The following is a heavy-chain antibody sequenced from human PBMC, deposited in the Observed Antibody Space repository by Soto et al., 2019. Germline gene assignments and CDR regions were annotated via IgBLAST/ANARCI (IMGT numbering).Heavy chain of an antibody. D-gene: IGHD2-2*01. CDR3: AHHTITPATNWFDP. J-gene: IGHJ5*02. CDR1: GFSLTTSGVG. V-gene: IGHV2-5*01. CDR2: IYWNDDK. Sequence: SGPTLVNPTQTLTLTCTFSGFSLTTSGVGVGWIRQPPGKALEWLALIYWNDDKRYSPSLKSRLTITKDTSKNQVVLAMTNMDPVDTATYYCAHHTITPATNWFDPRGLGTLVTVSS.